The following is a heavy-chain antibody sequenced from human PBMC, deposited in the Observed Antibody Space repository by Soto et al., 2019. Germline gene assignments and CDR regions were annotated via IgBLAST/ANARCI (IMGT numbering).Heavy chain of an antibody. V-gene: IGHV4-59*01. J-gene: IGHJ5*02. Sequence: SLTCTVSGGSISSYYWSWIRQPPGKGLEWIGYIYYSGSTNYNPSLKSRVTISVDTSKNQFSLKLSSVTAADTAVYYCARGSITGTTYHGFDPWGQGXLVTVYS. CDR1: GGSISSYY. CDR2: IYYSGST. D-gene: IGHD1-20*01. CDR3: ARGSITGTTYHGFDP.